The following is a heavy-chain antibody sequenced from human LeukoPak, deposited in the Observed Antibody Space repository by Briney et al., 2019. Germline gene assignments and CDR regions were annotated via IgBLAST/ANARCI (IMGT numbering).Heavy chain of an antibody. CDR3: TTDTTTSCSSTSCYPFDY. J-gene: IGHJ4*02. D-gene: IGHD2-2*01. Sequence: PGGSLRLSCAASGFTFSNAWMSWVRQAPGKGLEWVGRIKSKTDGGTTDYAAPVKGRFTISRDDSKNTLYLQMNSLKTEDTAVYYCTTDTTTSCSSTSCYPFDYWGQGTLVTVSS. CDR2: IKSKTDGGTT. CDR1: GFTFSNAW. V-gene: IGHV3-15*01.